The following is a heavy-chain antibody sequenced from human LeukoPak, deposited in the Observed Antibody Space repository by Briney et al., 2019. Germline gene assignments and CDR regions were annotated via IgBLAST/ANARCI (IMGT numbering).Heavy chain of an antibody. CDR2: INQDGSAK. D-gene: IGHD6-13*01. CDR1: GFTFSSSW. Sequence: PGGSLRLSCAASGFTFSSSWMTWVRQAPGKGLEWVANINQDGSAKYHVDSVKGRFTISRDNAKNSLYLQMNSLRAGDTAVYYCARGKRYSSSWFYNRFDPWGQGTLVTVSS. V-gene: IGHV3-7*01. J-gene: IGHJ5*02. CDR3: ARGKRYSSSWFYNRFDP.